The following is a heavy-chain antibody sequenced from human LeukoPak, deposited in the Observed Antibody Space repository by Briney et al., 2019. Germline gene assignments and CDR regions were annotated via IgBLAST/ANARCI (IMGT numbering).Heavy chain of an antibody. Sequence: GGSLRLSCAASGFTFSDYYMSWICQAPGKGLEWVSYISSSSSYTNFAGSVKGRFTISRDNAKTSVYLQMNSLRAEDTAVYYCARVPTGEFEFDYWGQGTLVTVSS. CDR1: GFTFSDYY. CDR2: ISSSSSYT. J-gene: IGHJ4*02. V-gene: IGHV3-11*05. CDR3: ARVPTGEFEFDY. D-gene: IGHD3-10*01.